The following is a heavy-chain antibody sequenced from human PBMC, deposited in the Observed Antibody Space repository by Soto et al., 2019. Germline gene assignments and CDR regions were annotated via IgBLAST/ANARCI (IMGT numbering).Heavy chain of an antibody. CDR3: ARGAQGFFPVSGIYFYFYH. V-gene: IGHV1-2*02. CDR2: VHPDSGGT. D-gene: IGHD3-22*01. Sequence: GASVKVSCKTSGYIFTDHLIHWVRQSPGQGLQWVGWVHPDSGGTNVAQAFQDRVTMTADTSITTAYMDLARLRPDDTAIFYCARGAQGFFPVSGIYFYFYHWGQGTPVTAPQ. CDR1: GYIFTDHL. J-gene: IGHJ4*02.